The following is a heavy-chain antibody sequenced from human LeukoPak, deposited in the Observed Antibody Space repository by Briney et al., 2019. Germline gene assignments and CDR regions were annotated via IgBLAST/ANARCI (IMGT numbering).Heavy chain of an antibody. Sequence: SVKVSCKASGGTFSSYAISWVRQAPGQGLEWMGGIIPIFGTANYAQKFQGRVTITADESTSTAYMELSSLRSEDTAVYYCARARAYCSSTSCYLGYFDYWGQGTQVTVSS. V-gene: IGHV1-69*13. CDR2: IIPIFGTA. D-gene: IGHD2-2*01. CDR3: ARARAYCSSTSCYLGYFDY. J-gene: IGHJ4*02. CDR1: GGTFSSYA.